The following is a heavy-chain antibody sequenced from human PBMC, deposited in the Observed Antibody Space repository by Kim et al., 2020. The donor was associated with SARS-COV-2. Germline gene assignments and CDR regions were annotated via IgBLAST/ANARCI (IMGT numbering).Heavy chain of an antibody. Sequence: SETLSLTCTVSGASISSYFWSWIRQPPGRGLEWIGYISNGGNTNYNPSLKSRVTISRDTSKNQFSLDLRSVTAADTPVYYCATIFGVIVSDSFDIWDQGT. J-gene: IGHJ3*02. D-gene: IGHD3-3*01. CDR3: ATIFGVIVSDSFDI. V-gene: IGHV4-59*08. CDR2: ISNGGNT. CDR1: GASISSYF.